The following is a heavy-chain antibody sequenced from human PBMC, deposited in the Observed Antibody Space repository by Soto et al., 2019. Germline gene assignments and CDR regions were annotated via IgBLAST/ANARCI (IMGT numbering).Heavy chain of an antibody. V-gene: IGHV1-18*01. J-gene: IGHJ4*02. CDR3: ARGPQCSSTSCYPKRPNFDY. D-gene: IGHD2-2*01. CDR2: ISAYNGHT. Sequence: ASVKVSCKASGYTFTNYGISWVRQAPGQGLECMGWISAYNGHTNYEQKFQGRVTLTTDTSRSTAYMEVRSLRSDDTAMYYCARGPQCSSTSCYPKRPNFDYWGQGTLVTVSS. CDR1: GYTFTNYG.